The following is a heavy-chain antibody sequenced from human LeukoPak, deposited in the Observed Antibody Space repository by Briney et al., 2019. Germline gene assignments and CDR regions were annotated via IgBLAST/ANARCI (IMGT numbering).Heavy chain of an antibody. CDR3: ARSRLLLDY. J-gene: IGHJ4*02. CDR2: ISPSGGST. V-gene: IGHV1-46*01. CDR1: GYTFITYY. D-gene: IGHD2-21*02. Sequence: GASVKVSCKASGYTFITYYIHRVRQAPGQGLEWMGIISPSGGSTTYAQKFQGRVTMTGDTSTSTVYMELSSLRSEDTAVYYCARSRLLLDYWGQGTLVTVSS.